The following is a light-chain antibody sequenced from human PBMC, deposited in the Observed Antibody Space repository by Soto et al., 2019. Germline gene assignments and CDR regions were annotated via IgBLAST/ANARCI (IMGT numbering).Light chain of an antibody. J-gene: IGLJ2*01. CDR1: SSNIGSNY. Sequence: QPVLTQPPSASGTPGQRVTISCSGSSSNIGSNYVYWYQQLPGTAPKLLIYRNNQRPSGVPDRFSGSKSGTSASLAIGGLRSEDEADYYCAACDDSLSGVVFGGGTKLTVL. CDR2: RNN. V-gene: IGLV1-47*01. CDR3: AACDDSLSGVV.